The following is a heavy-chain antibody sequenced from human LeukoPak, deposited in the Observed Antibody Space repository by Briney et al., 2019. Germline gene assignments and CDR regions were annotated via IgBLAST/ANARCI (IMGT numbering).Heavy chain of an antibody. CDR1: GGSISSYY. CDR3: AREGRYYDILTGPQFDP. D-gene: IGHD3-9*01. V-gene: IGHV4-4*07. CDR2: IYTSGST. J-gene: IGHJ5*02. Sequence: PSETLSLACTVSGGSISSYYWSWIRQPAGKGLEWIGRIYTSGSTNYNPSLKSRVTMSVDTSKNQFSLKLSSVTAADTAVYYCAREGRYYDILTGPQFDPWGQGTLVTVSS.